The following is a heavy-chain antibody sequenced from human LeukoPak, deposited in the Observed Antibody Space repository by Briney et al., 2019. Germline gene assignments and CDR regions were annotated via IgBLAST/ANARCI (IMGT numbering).Heavy chain of an antibody. CDR1: GYSISSGYY. D-gene: IGHD1-26*01. V-gene: IGHV4-38-2*01. J-gene: IGHJ3*02. Sequence: PSETPSLTCAVSGYSISSGYYWGWIRQPPGKGLEWIGSIYHSGSTYYNPSLKSRVTISVDTSKNQFSLKLSSVTAADTAVYYCARHRSGSPVSAFDIWGQGTMVTVSS. CDR2: IYHSGST. CDR3: ARHRSGSPVSAFDI.